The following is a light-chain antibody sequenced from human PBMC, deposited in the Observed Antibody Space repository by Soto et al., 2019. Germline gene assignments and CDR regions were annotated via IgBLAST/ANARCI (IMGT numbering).Light chain of an antibody. J-gene: IGLJ3*02. CDR2: ADS. Sequence: SYELTQPPSVSVAPGQTARITCGGNNIGSKSLHWYQQKPGQAPVLVVYADSDRPSGIPERFSGSNSGNTATLTISGVEAGDEAGYYCHLWDSSSDHWVFGGGTKLTVL. V-gene: IGLV3-21*02. CDR1: NIGSKS. CDR3: HLWDSSSDHWV.